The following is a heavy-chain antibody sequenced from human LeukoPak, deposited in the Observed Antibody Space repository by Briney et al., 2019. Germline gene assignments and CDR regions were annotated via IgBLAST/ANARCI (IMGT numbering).Heavy chain of an antibody. CDR2: IYPADSET. CDR1: GYSFTTYW. CDR3: ARQQVAYYYYYGMDV. D-gene: IGHD2-15*01. J-gene: IGHJ6*04. V-gene: IGHV5-51*01. Sequence: GESLKISCKGSGYSFTTYWIAWVRQMPGKGLEWMGIIYPADSETRYSPSFQGQVTISADKSISTAFLQWSSLKASDTAMYYCARQQVAYYYYYGMDVWGKGTTVTVSS.